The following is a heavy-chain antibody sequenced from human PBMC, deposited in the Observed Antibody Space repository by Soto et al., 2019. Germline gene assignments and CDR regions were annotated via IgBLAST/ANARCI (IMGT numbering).Heavy chain of an antibody. CDR3: AKTRVADSGYYFDH. D-gene: IGHD3-10*01. J-gene: IGHJ4*02. CDR1: GFSFGDSY. Sequence: QVQLVESGGGLVKPGGSLRLSCAASGFSFGDSYMSWIRQSAGKGLEWLSYISGGSSYTKYAESVKGRFTFSRDNARRSLFLQVNGLRADDTAIYYCAKTRVADSGYYFDHWGQGTMVTVSS. V-gene: IGHV3-11*05. CDR2: ISGGSSYT.